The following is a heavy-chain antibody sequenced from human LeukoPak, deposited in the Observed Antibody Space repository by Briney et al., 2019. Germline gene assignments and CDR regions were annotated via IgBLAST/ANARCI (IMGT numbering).Heavy chain of an antibody. CDR1: GGSMNSHY. CDR2: IYYSGST. D-gene: IGHD3-10*01. CDR3: ARERERDVYGSGGHNDY. J-gene: IGHJ4*02. V-gene: IGHV4-59*11. Sequence: PSETLSLTCTVSGGSMNSHYWSWIRQPAGKGLEWIGYIYYSGSTNYNPSLKSRVTISVDTSKNQFSLKLSSVTAADTAVYYCARERERDVYGSGGHNDYWGQGTLVTVSS.